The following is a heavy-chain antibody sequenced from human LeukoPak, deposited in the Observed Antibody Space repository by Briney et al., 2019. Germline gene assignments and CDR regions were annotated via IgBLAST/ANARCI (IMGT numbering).Heavy chain of an antibody. Sequence: PGGSLRLSCAASGFTFSSYAMSWVRQAPGKGLEWVSAISGSGSNTYYADSVKGRFTISRDNSKNTLYLQMNSLRAGDTAVYYCESGRRTYYYYYMDVWGKGTTVTVSS. V-gene: IGHV3-23*01. CDR2: ISGSGSNT. CDR1: GFTFSSYA. J-gene: IGHJ6*03. D-gene: IGHD1-26*01. CDR3: ESGRRTYYYYYMDV.